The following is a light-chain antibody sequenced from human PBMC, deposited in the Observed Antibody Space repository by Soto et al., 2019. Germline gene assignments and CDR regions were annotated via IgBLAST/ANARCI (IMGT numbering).Light chain of an antibody. Sequence: DLQMTQSPSSLSASVGDRITITCRASENIARHLNWYQQKPGKAPNLLIYAASNLQNGVPFGFRGGRSGTDFTLTISNLQPEDFATSTCQQSYSTHSITFGQGTRLEIK. J-gene: IGKJ5*01. V-gene: IGKV1-39*01. CDR3: QQSYSTHSIT. CDR1: ENIARH. CDR2: AAS.